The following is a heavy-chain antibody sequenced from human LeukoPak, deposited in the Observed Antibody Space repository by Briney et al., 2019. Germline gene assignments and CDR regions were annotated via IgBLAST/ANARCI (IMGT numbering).Heavy chain of an antibody. CDR3: ARDSSSNWFDP. V-gene: IGHV1-46*01. J-gene: IGHJ5*02. CDR1: GYTFTSYY. CDR2: INPSGGST. D-gene: IGHD6-6*01. Sequence: ASVKVSCKASGYTFTSYYMHWVRQAPRQGLEWMGIINPSGGSTSYAQKFQGRVTMTRDMSTSTVYMELSSLRSEDTAVYYCARDSSSNWFDPWGQGTLVTVSS.